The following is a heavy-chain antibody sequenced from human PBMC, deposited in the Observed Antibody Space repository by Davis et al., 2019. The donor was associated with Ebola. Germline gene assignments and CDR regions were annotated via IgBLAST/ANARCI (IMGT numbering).Heavy chain of an antibody. CDR2: ISYDGSNK. D-gene: IGHD2-2*02. CDR1: GFTFSSYG. V-gene: IGHV3-30*03. J-gene: IGHJ5*02. Sequence: GESLKISCAASGFTFSSYGMHWVRQAPGKGLEWVAVISYDGSNKYYADSVKGRFTISRDNSKNTLYLQMNSLRAEDTAVYYCARGGQLLYGNWFDPWGQGTLVTVSS. CDR3: ARGGQLLYGNWFDP.